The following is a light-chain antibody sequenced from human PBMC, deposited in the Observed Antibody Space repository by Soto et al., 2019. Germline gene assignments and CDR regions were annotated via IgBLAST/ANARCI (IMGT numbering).Light chain of an antibody. J-gene: IGKJ3*01. V-gene: IGKV3-15*01. CDR2: AAS. Sequence: EIVMTQSPATLSVSPGERATLSCRASQSVSSSNLVWYQQKPGQAPRLLIYAASIRAAGVPARFSGSGSGTAFTLTISSLQSEDFALYYCQHHDNWPLITFGPGTKVDIK. CDR3: QHHDNWPLIT. CDR1: QSVSSSN.